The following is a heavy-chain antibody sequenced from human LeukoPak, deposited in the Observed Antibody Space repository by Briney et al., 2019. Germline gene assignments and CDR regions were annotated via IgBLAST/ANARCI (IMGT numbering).Heavy chain of an antibody. Sequence: PGGSLRLSCAASGFTVSSNYMSWVRQAPGKGLEWVAVISYDGSNKYYADSVKGRFTISRDNSKNALYLQMNSLRAEDTAVYYCARDGGDSFDYWGQGTLVTVSP. D-gene: IGHD2-21*02. CDR3: ARDGGDSFDY. CDR2: ISYDGSNK. J-gene: IGHJ4*02. V-gene: IGHV3-30-3*01. CDR1: GFTVSSNY.